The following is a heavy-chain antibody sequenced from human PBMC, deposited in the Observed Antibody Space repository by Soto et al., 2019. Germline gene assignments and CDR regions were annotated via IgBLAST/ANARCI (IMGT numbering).Heavy chain of an antibody. V-gene: IGHV3-7*01. D-gene: IGHD6-13*01. J-gene: IGHJ6*02. CDR3: ARDPKIAAAGTHYYYYYGMDV. Sequence: EVQLVESGGGLVQPGGSLRLSCAASGFTFSSYWMSWVRQAPGKGLEWVANIKQDGSEKYYVDSVKGRFTISRDNAKNSLYLQMNSLRAEDTAVYYCARDPKIAAAGTHYYYYYGMDVWGQGTTVTVSS. CDR1: GFTFSSYW. CDR2: IKQDGSEK.